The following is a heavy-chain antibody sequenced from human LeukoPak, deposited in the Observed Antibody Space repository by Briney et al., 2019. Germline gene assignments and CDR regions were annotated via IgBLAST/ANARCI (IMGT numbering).Heavy chain of an antibody. CDR1: GFTFSSYS. CDR3: ARVSYGYRNFDY. Sequence: PGGSLRLSCAASGFTFSSYSMNWVRQAPGKGLEWVSSISSSSSYIYYADSVKGRFTISRDNAKNSLYLQMNSLRAEDTAVYYCARVSYGYRNFDYWGQGTLVTVSS. D-gene: IGHD5-18*01. CDR2: ISSSSSYI. V-gene: IGHV3-21*01. J-gene: IGHJ4*02.